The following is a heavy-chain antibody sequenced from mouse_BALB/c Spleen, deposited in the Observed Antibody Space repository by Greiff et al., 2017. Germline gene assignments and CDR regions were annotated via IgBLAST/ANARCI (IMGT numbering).Heavy chain of an antibody. CDR2: IYPGDGDT. V-gene: IGHV1-80*01. CDR3: AGQLGLRWAMDY. Sequence: QVHVKQSGAELVRPGSSVKISCKASGYAFSSYWMNWVKQRPGQGLEWIGQIYPGDGDTNYNGKFKGKATLTADKSSSTAYMQLSSLTSEDSAVYFCAGQLGLRWAMDYWGQGTSVTVSS. D-gene: IGHD3-1*01. J-gene: IGHJ4*01. CDR1: GYAFSSYW.